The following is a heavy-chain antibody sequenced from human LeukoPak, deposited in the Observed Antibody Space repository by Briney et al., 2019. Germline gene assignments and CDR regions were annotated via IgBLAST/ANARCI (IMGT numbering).Heavy chain of an antibody. CDR1: GFTFSSYS. V-gene: IGHV3-48*01. CDR2: ISSSSSTI. J-gene: IGHJ3*02. CDR3: ARSRVRDAFDI. Sequence: GGSLRLSCAASGFTFSSYSMNWVRQAPGKGLEWVSSISSSSSTIYYADSVKGRFTISRDNAKNSLYLQMNSLRAEDTAVYYCARSRVRDAFDIWGQGTMVTVSS.